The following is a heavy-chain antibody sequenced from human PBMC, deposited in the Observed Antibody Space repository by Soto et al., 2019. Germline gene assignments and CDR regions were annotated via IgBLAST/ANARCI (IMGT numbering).Heavy chain of an antibody. J-gene: IGHJ4*02. CDR2: IYCSDEK. CDR1: GFSLSTSGVG. D-gene: IGHD4-4*01. V-gene: IGHV2-5*01. Sequence: QITLKESGPTLVKPTQTLTLTCTFSGFSLSTSGVGVGWIRQPPGKALEWLAFIYCSDEKRYSPSLSSRLTSTKDTSKNQVVLTMTNRDPVGTATYYCAHRRGAHYTGCFHYWGQGTLVTVSS. CDR3: AHRRGAHYTGCFHY.